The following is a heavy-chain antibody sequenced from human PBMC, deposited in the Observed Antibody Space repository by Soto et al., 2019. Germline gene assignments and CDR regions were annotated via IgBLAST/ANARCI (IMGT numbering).Heavy chain of an antibody. CDR3: ARMERSKEGLSVYYFDY. CDR1: SGSINGYY. J-gene: IGHJ4*02. D-gene: IGHD3-16*02. Sequence: ETLSLTCSVSSGSINGYYWSWIRQPPGKEPEWIGYISYHGNTNFNPSLKSRVTISVDTSKNQFSLNLTSVTAADTAVYYCARMERSKEGLSVYYFDYWGQGTRVTVSS. CDR2: ISYHGNT. V-gene: IGHV4-59*01.